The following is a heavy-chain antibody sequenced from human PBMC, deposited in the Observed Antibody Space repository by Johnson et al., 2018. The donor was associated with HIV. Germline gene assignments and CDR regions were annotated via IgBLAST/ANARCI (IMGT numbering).Heavy chain of an antibody. D-gene: IGHD1-14*01. CDR3: AKVRLGNHDGFDI. J-gene: IGHJ3*02. CDR1: GFTFSDYA. CDR2: ISRYGDNT. Sequence: EVQLVESGGGLVQPGGSLRLSCVASGFTFSDYAMTWVRQAPGKGLEWVSLISRYGDNTYNTDSVRGRFTISRDNSKNTLFLQMNSLRAEDTAVYFCAKVRLGNHDGFDIWGQGTLVTVSS. V-gene: IGHV3-23*04.